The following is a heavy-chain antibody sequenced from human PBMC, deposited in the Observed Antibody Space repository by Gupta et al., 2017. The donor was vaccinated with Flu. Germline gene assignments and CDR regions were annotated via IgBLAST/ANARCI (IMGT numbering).Heavy chain of an antibody. D-gene: IGHD3-3*01. CDR2: ISAYNGNT. CDR3: ARDRLVEGSNYYYMDV. J-gene: IGHJ6*03. V-gene: IGHV1-18*01. Sequence: YGISWVRQAPGQGLEWMGWISAYNGNTKYAQKRQGRVTMTTDTSTSTAYMELRSLRYEDTDVYYCARDRLVEGSNYYYMDVWGKGTTVPVS. CDR1: YG.